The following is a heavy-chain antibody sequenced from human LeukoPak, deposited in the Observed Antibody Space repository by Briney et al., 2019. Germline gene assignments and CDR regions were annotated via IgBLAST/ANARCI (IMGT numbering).Heavy chain of an antibody. CDR1: GGPISSYY. D-gene: IGHD3-22*01. CDR3: ARVTGYMIEDYFDY. J-gene: IGHJ4*02. V-gene: IGHV4-59*01. Sequence: SETLSLTCTVPGGPISSYYWSWIRQPAGKGLEWIGYIYYSGSTNYKPSLKSRVTISVETSKNQFSLKLSSVTAADTAVYYCARVTGYMIEDYFDYWGQGTLVTVSS. CDR2: IYYSGST.